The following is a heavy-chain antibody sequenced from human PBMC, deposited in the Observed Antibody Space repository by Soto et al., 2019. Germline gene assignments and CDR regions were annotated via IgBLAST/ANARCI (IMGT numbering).Heavy chain of an antibody. CDR1: GDSVSSKSVA. V-gene: IGHV6-1*01. J-gene: IGHJ4*02. CDR3: ARVRFEPQMSYFDY. Sequence: PSQTLSLTCVIFGDSVSSKSVAWNWIRQSPSRGLEWLGRTYYRSKWYDDYAVSVKSRITINPDTSKNQFSLQLNSVTPEDTAVYYCARVRFEPQMSYFDYWGQGMLVTVSS. CDR2: TYYRSKWYD. D-gene: IGHD2-21*01.